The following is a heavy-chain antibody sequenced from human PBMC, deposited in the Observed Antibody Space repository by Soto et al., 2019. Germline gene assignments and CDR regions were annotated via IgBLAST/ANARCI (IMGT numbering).Heavy chain of an antibody. CDR2: ISSSGSTI. Sequence: VGSLRLSCVASGFTFSSYTMNWVRQTPGRRLEWVAYISSSGSTIYYTDSVKGRFTVSRDNAKNSLYLQMDGLRDEDTAVYYCASGLGSSRSWGQGSRVTVSS. CDR3: ASGLGSSRS. CDR1: GFTFSSYT. J-gene: IGHJ1*01. V-gene: IGHV3-48*02. D-gene: IGHD3-10*01.